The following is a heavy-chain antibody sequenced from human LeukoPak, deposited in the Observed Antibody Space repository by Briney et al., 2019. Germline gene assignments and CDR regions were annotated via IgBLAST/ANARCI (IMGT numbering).Heavy chain of an antibody. CDR2: ISAYNGNT. V-gene: IGHV1-18*01. CDR1: GYTFTSYG. J-gene: IGHJ4*02. D-gene: IGHD5-12*01. CDR3: ARDLRAFVATKGFDY. Sequence: ASVKVSCNASGYTFTSYGISWVRQAPGQGLEWMGWISAYNGNTNYAQKLQGRVTMTTDTSTSTAYMELRSLRSDDTAVYYCARDLRAFVATKGFDYWGQGTLVTVSS.